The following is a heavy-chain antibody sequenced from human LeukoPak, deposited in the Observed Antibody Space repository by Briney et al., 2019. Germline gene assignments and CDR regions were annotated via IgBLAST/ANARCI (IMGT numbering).Heavy chain of an antibody. CDR1: GGSISSGSYY. V-gene: IGHV4-61*02. CDR3: ARFDRDGYNLDY. CDR2: IYTSGST. J-gene: IGHJ4*02. D-gene: IGHD5-24*01. Sequence: SQTLSLTCTVSGGSISSGSYYCSWIRQPAGKGLEWIGRIYTSGSTNYNASLKSRVTISVDTSKNQFSLELSSVTAADTALYYCARFDRDGYNLDYWGQGTLVTVSS.